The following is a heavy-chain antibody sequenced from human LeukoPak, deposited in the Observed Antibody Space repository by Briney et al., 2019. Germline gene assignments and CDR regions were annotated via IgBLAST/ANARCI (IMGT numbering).Heavy chain of an antibody. V-gene: IGHV3-48*03. D-gene: IGHD1-1*01. CDR1: AFTFSYYE. CDR2: ISSSGSTI. CDR3: ARGWNDPRFDY. J-gene: IGHJ4*02. Sequence: ESGGSLRLSCAASAFTFSYYEMNWVRQAPGKGLEGVSYISSSGSTIYYADSVKGRFTISRDNAKNSLYLQMNSLRAEDTAVYYCARGWNDPRFDYWGQGTLVTVSS.